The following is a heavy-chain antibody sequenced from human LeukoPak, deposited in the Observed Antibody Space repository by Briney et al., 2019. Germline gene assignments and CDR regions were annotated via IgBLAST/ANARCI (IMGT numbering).Heavy chain of an antibody. Sequence: PGGSLRLSCAASGFNFSNYAMHWVRQAPGKGLEWVAVISYDGNHKFDVDSVKGRFTISRDNSKNTLYLQMNSLRAEDTAVYYCAKAPSASSSWRRYFDYWGQGTLVTVSS. D-gene: IGHD6-13*01. CDR2: ISYDGNHK. CDR3: AKAPSASSSWRRYFDY. V-gene: IGHV3-30*04. CDR1: GFNFSNYA. J-gene: IGHJ4*02.